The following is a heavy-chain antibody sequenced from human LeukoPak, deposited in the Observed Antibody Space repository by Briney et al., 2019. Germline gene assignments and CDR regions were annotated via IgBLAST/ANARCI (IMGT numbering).Heavy chain of an antibody. CDR1: GFTFSSYW. CDR3: ARENVVVPAAITPYFDY. D-gene: IGHD2-2*02. Sequence: PGGSLRLSCAASGFTFSSYWMHWVRQAPGKGLVWVSRINSDGSSTSYADSVKGRLTISRDNAKNTLYLQMNSLRAEDTAVYYCARENVVVPAAITPYFDYWGQGTLVTVSS. CDR2: INSDGSST. V-gene: IGHV3-74*01. J-gene: IGHJ4*02.